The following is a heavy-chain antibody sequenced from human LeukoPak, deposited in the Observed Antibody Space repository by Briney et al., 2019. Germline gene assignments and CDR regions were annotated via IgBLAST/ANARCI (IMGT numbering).Heavy chain of an antibody. CDR2: IKKDGREK. CDR3: ARDGATVTTPNYYGMDV. CDR1: GFTFSSYS. D-gene: IGHD4-17*01. Sequence: GGSLRLSCAASGFTFSSYSMNWVRQAPGKGLEWVANIKKDGREKYYVDSVKGRFTISRDNAKNSLYLQMNSLRVEDTAVYYCARDGATVTTPNYYGMDVWGQGTTVTVSS. V-gene: IGHV3-7*01. J-gene: IGHJ6*02.